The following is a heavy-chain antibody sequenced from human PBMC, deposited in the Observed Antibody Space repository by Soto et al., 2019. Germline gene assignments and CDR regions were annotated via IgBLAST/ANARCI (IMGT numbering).Heavy chain of an antibody. CDR3: ARVAPSGGSVPRFDP. CDR1: GYTFTAYN. J-gene: IGHJ5*02. V-gene: IGHV1-3*01. Sequence: QVQLVQSGAEVKEPGASVRVSCKAFGYTFTAYNIHWLRQAPGQGLEWMGWINAGNGNTRSSRKFQGRVIITRDTSATTADLEGDRLRSKETDKKYCARVAPSGGSVPRFDPWGQGTLLTVSS. D-gene: IGHD3-10*01. CDR2: INAGNGNT.